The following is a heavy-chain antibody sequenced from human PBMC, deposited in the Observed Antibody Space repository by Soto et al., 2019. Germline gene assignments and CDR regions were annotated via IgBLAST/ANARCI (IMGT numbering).Heavy chain of an antibody. CDR3: ARGQWSPKPYNWNDVGTRTIFDY. Sequence: PSETLSLTCTVSGGSISSGGYYWSWIRQHPGKGLEWIGYIYHSGSTNYNPSLKSRVTISVDTSKNQFSLKLSSVTAADTAVYYCARGQWSPKPYNWNDVGTRTIFDYWGQGTLVTVSS. V-gene: IGHV4-31*03. D-gene: IGHD1-20*01. CDR1: GGSISSGGYY. J-gene: IGHJ4*02. CDR2: IYHSGST.